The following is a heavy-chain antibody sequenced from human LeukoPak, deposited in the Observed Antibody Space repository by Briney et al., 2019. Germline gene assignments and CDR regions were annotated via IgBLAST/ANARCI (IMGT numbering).Heavy chain of an antibody. V-gene: IGHV3-20*04. CDR2: INWNGGST. J-gene: IGHJ3*02. Sequence: GGSLRLSCAASGFTFDDYGMSWVRQAPGKGLEWVSGINWNGGSTGYADSVKGRFTISRDNAKSSLYLQMNSLRAEDTALYYCARDYYDSSGPHDAFDIWGQGTMVTVSS. CDR1: GFTFDDYG. CDR3: ARDYYDSSGPHDAFDI. D-gene: IGHD3-22*01.